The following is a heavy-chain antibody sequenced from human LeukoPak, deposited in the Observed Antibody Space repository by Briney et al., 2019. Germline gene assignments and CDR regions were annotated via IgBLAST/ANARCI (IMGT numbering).Heavy chain of an antibody. Sequence: GGSLRLLCAASGFTFSIYSMIWVRQAPGEGMEGVSYIGGTHSNIYYGDSVKGRFTISRDDAKNSLYLQMNGLRDEDTAVDYCARDRDYAFDSWGQGTLVTVSS. CDR2: IGGTHSNI. J-gene: IGHJ4*02. CDR1: GFTFSIYS. CDR3: ARDRDYAFDS. D-gene: IGHD4-17*01. V-gene: IGHV3-48*02.